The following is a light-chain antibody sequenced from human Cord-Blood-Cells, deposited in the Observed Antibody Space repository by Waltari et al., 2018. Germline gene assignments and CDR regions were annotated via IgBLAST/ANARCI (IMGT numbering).Light chain of an antibody. J-gene: IGLJ2*01. V-gene: IGLV2-11*01. CDR2: DVS. CDR3: CSYAGSYTV. CDR1: SSDVGGYNY. Sequence: QSALTQPRPVSGSPGQSVTISCTGTSSDVGGYNYVSWYQQHPGKAPKLMIYDVSKRPSGVPVRFSGSKSGSTASLAISGLQAEDEADYYCCSYAGSYTVFGGGTKLTVL.